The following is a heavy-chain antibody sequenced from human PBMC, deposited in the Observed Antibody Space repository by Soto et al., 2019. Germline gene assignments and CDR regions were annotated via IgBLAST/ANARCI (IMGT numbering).Heavy chain of an antibody. CDR1: GGSISSGGYY. CDR3: ARAGDILTGYRLYNWFDP. J-gene: IGHJ5*02. D-gene: IGHD3-9*01. CDR2: IYYSGST. V-gene: IGHV4-31*03. Sequence: SETLSLTCTVSGGSISSGGYYWSWIRQHPGKGLEWIGYIYYSGSTYYNPSLKSRVTISVDTSKNQFSLKLSSVTAADTAVYYCARAGDILTGYRLYNWFDPWGQGTLVTVSS.